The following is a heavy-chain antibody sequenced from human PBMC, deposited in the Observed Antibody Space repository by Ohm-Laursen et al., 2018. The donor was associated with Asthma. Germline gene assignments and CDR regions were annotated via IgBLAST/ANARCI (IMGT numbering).Heavy chain of an antibody. CDR2: ISYDGINK. Sequence: SLRLSCAASGFTFSRYAMHWVRQAPGKGLEWVAVISYDGINKDYADSMKGRFTISRDNSKNTLYLEMNSLRVEDTAVYYCAKDPRLLEWSQGGFDYWGQGTLVTVSS. J-gene: IGHJ4*02. CDR3: AKDPRLLEWSQGGFDY. CDR1: GFTFSRYA. D-gene: IGHD3-3*01. V-gene: IGHV3-30*18.